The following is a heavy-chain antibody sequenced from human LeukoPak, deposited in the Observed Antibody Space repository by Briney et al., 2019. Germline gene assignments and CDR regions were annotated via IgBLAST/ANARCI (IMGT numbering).Heavy chain of an antibody. CDR1: GGSISSSSYY. V-gene: IGHV4-39*07. D-gene: IGHD5-24*01. CDR2: IYYSGST. Sequence: SETLSLTCTGSGGSISSSSYYWGWIRQPPGKGLEWIGSIYYSGSTYYNPSLKSRVTISVDTSKNQFSLKLSSVTAADTAVYYCPRVQGYNHSDFWGQGTLVTVSS. J-gene: IGHJ4*02. CDR3: PRVQGYNHSDF.